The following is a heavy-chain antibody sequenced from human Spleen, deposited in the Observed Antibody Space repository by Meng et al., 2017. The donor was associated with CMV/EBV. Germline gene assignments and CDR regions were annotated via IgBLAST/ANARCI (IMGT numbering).Heavy chain of an antibody. CDR1: GYSFTSYW. CDR3: ARYLGGSHKVDY. Sequence: SCKGSGYSFTSYWIAWVRQMPGKGLEWMGIIYPGDSHTMYSPSFQGQVTISADKSITTAYLQWASLKASDTAMYYCARYLGGSHKVDYWGQGIPVTVSS. CDR2: IYPGDSHT. V-gene: IGHV5-51*01. J-gene: IGHJ4*02. D-gene: IGHD1-26*01.